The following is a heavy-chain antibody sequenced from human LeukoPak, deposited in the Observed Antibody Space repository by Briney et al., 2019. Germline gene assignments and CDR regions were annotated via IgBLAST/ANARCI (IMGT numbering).Heavy chain of an antibody. J-gene: IGHJ5*02. D-gene: IGHD3-10*01. CDR3: ARGKGSGTSYSWFDP. CDR2: ISYTEST. V-gene: IGHV4-59*01. Sequence: SETLSLICTVSGGSISTSYWSWIRQPPGKGLEWIGYISYTESTNYHRSLKSRVTISEDTSKNQFSLKLSSVTAADTAVYFCARGKGSGTSYSWFDPWGQETLVTVST. CDR1: GGSISTSY.